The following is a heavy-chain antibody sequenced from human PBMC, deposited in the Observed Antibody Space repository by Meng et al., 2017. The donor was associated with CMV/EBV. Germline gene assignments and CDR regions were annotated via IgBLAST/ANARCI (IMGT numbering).Heavy chain of an antibody. Sequence: GGSLRLSCAAPGFTFSSYEMNWVRQAPGKGLEWVSYISSSGSTIYYADSVKSRFTISRDNAKNSLYLQMNSLRAEYTAVYYCARGGATALDYWGQGTLVTVSS. CDR1: GFTFSSYE. J-gene: IGHJ4*02. CDR3: ARGGATALDY. V-gene: IGHV3-48*03. CDR2: ISSSGSTI. D-gene: IGHD5-24*01.